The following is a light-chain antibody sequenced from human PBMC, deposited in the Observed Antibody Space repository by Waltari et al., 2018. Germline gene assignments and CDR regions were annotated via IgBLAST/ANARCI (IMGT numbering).Light chain of an antibody. CDR1: RSDVGGYNY. Sequence: QYALTQPASVSGSPGQSITISCTGTRSDVGGYNYVSWYQQHPGKAPKLIIYDGSDRPSWVSNRFSGSKSGHTASLNVSGLQAEDEADYFCSSYTGSNTWVFGGGTKLTVL. CDR3: SSYTGSNTWV. V-gene: IGLV2-14*03. CDR2: DGS. J-gene: IGLJ3*02.